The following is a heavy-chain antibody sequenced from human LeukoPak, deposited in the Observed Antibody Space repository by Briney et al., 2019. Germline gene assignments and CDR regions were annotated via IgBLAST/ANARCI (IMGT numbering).Heavy chain of an antibody. D-gene: IGHD3-10*01. Sequence: ASVKVSCKASGYTFSGYYMHWVRQATGQGLEWMGWINPDSDNTAFAQKFQGRVTMTTNRSIGTAYMELSSLRSEDTAVYFCARRRTLRGLDFWGQGTLVTVSS. CDR3: ARRRTLRGLDF. CDR2: INPDSDNT. CDR1: GYTFSGYY. V-gene: IGHV1-8*02. J-gene: IGHJ4*02.